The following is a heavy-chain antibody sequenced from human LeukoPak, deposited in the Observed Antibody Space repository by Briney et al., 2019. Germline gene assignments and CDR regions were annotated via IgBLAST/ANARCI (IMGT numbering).Heavy chain of an antibody. J-gene: IGHJ4*02. CDR1: GGSISPNL. V-gene: IGHV4-59*08. CDR2: IQYSGDT. CDR3: ARHVLQGGTVFDV. Sequence: SETLSLTCTVSGGSISPNLWSWIRQPPGKGLEWIGYIQYSGDTHYNPSLESRVTISVDTSKNQVSLKVISVTAADTAVYYCARHVLQGGTVFDVWGQGALVTVSS. D-gene: IGHD2-8*01.